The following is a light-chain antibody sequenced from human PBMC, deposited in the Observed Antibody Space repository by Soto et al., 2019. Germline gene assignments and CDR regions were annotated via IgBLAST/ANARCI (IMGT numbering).Light chain of an antibody. Sequence: EIVLTQSPGTLSLSPGERATLSCRASQSVSSRLAWYQQKLGQAPRLLIYGASSRATGIPDRFSGSGSGTDFTLTISSLEPEDFALYYCQQRSNWPITFGQGTRLE. CDR3: QQRSNWPIT. J-gene: IGKJ5*01. V-gene: IGKV3-11*01. CDR2: GAS. CDR1: QSVSSR.